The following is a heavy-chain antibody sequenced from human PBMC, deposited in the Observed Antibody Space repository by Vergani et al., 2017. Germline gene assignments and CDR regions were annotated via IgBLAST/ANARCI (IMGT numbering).Heavy chain of an antibody. CDR3: ARVAAVARLEFDY. Sequence: QLQLQESGPGLVKPSETLSLTCTVPGGSISSSSYYWGWIRQPPGKGLEWIGSIYYSGSTYYNPSLKSRVTISVDTSTNQFSLKLGSVTAADTAVYYCARVAAVARLEFDYWGQGTLVTVSS. CDR1: GGSISSSSYY. CDR2: IYYSGST. J-gene: IGHJ4*02. D-gene: IGHD6-13*01. V-gene: IGHV4-39*07.